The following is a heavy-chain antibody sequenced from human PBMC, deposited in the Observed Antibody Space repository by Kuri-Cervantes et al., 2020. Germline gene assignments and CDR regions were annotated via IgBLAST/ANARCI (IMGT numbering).Heavy chain of an antibody. CDR1: GFTFSSYA. V-gene: IGHV3-30-3*01. D-gene: IGHD3-22*01. Sequence: GESLKISCAASGFTFSSYAMHWVRQAPGKGLEWVAVISYDGSNKYYADSVKGRFTISRDNSKNTLYLQMNSLRAEGTAVYYCARFWDSSGLFDYWGQGTLVTVSS. J-gene: IGHJ4*02. CDR3: ARFWDSSGLFDY. CDR2: ISYDGSNK.